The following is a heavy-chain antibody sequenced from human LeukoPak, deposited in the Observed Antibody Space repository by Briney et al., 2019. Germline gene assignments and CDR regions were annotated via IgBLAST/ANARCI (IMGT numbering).Heavy chain of an antibody. V-gene: IGHV1-2*02. Sequence: ASVKVSCKASGYIFTDHIHYYIRWVRQAPGQGLEWMGWIRPYNGDTRFAQRFQGRVTLTRDTSINTAYMELNSLMSDDTAVYYSSRVSTGWNFDYWGQGSLVTVSS. CDR2: IRPYNGDT. D-gene: IGHD6-19*01. CDR3: SRVSTGWNFDY. CDR1: GYIFTDHIHYY. J-gene: IGHJ4*02.